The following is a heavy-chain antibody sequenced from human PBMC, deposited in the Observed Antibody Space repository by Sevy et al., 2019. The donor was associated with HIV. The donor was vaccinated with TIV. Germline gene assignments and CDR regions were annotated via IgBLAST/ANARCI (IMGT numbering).Heavy chain of an antibody. Sequence: GGSLRLSCAASGFTFSSDGMHWVHQAPGKAPEWVAVISYDGSTTHYADSVKGRFTISRDNSKNTLYLQMNYLRPEDTAVFYCTKLGSDYGRGSDYWGQGTLVTVSS. J-gene: IGHJ4*02. CDR1: GFTFSSDG. V-gene: IGHV3-30*18. CDR3: TKLGSDYGRGSDY. D-gene: IGHD4-17*01. CDR2: ISYDGSTT.